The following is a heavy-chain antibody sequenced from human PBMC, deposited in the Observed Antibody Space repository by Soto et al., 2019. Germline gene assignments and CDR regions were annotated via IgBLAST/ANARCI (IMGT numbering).Heavy chain of an antibody. CDR2: ISWDSGTI. CDR3: VQGRYPTMATPLDH. J-gene: IGHJ5*02. D-gene: IGHD5-12*01. V-gene: IGHV3-9*01. Sequence: GGSLRLSCAASGFTFDNCGMHWVRQAPGKGLELVSGISWDSGTIGYADSVKGRFIISRDDAKNSLYLQMNSLRGEDTALYYCVQGRYPTMATPLDHWGQGTLVTVSS. CDR1: GFTFDNCG.